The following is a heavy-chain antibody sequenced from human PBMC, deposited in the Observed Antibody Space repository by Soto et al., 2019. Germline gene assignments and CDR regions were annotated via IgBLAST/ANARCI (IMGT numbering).Heavy chain of an antibody. V-gene: IGHV1-3*01. CDR2: INAGNGNT. D-gene: IGHD2-15*01. Sequence: ALVRVSWQPSGGTFRSYAISWVRQAPGQGLEWMGWINAGNGNTKYSQKFQGRVTITRDTSASTAYMELSILRSEDTAVYYRARDLGVVAASDYWGQGTLVTVSS. CDR1: GGTFRSYA. J-gene: IGHJ4*02. CDR3: ARDLGVVAASDY.